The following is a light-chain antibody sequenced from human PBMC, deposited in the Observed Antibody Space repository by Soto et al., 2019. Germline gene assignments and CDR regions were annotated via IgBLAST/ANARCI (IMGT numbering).Light chain of an antibody. CDR3: QQVNSYPQT. CDR2: AAF. J-gene: IGKJ5*01. Sequence: IQLTQSPSSLSASVGDRVTITCRASQDISSFLAWYQQKPGKAPKLLIYAAFTLHSGVPARFSGSRSGTDFTLTTSSLQPEDFATYYCQQVNSYPQTFGQGTRLEIK. V-gene: IGKV1-9*01. CDR1: QDISSF.